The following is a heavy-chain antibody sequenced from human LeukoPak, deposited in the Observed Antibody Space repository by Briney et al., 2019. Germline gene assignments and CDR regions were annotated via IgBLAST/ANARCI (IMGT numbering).Heavy chain of an antibody. CDR2: INPNSGGT. D-gene: IGHD3-10*01. Sequence: ASVKVSCKASGYTFTGYYMHWVRQAPGQGLEWMGWINPNSGGTNYAQKFQGRVTMTRDTSISTAYMELSRLRSDDTAVYYCASNTYYYGSGGYLGMDVWGQGTTVTVSS. V-gene: IGHV1-2*02. CDR3: ASNTYYYGSGGYLGMDV. J-gene: IGHJ6*02. CDR1: GYTFTGYY.